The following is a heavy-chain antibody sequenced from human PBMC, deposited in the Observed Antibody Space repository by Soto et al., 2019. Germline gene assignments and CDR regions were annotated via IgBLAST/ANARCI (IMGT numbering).Heavy chain of an antibody. V-gene: IGHV4-59*01. D-gene: IGHD5-12*01. CDR2: IYYSGST. J-gene: IGHJ4*02. CDR1: GGSISSYY. Sequence: SETLSLTCTVSGGSISSYYWSWIRQPPGKGLEWIGYIYYSGSTNYSPSLKSRVTISVDTSKNQFSLKLSSVTAADTAVYYCARVTAGYSGYDFDYWGQGTLVTVSS. CDR3: ARVTAGYSGYDFDY.